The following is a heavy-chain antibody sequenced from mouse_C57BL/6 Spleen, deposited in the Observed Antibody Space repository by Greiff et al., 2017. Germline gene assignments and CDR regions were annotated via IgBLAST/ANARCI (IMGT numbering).Heavy chain of an antibody. D-gene: IGHD1-1*01. CDR3: ARGTAIVASDY. V-gene: IGHV1-80*01. CDR2: IYPGDGAT. Sequence: VQLQQSGAELVKPGASVKISCKASGYAFSSYGMNWVRQRPGKGLEWIGQIYPGDGATNYNGKFKGKATLTGDKSSSTAYMQLSSLTSEDSAVYFCARGTAIVASDYWGQGTTLTVSS. J-gene: IGHJ2*01. CDR1: GYAFSSYG.